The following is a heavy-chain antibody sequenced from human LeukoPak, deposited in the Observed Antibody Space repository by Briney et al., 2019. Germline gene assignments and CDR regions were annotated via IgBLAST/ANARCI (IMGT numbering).Heavy chain of an antibody. D-gene: IGHD6-13*01. V-gene: IGHV3-23*01. CDR1: GFTFSSYG. Sequence: PGGSLRLSCAASGFTFSSYGMSWVRQAPGKGLEWVSAISGSGGSTYYADSVKGRFTISRDSSKNTLYLQMNSLRAEDTAVYYCASRGKSSWYAFDIWGQGTMVTVSS. J-gene: IGHJ3*02. CDR2: ISGSGGST. CDR3: ASRGKSSWYAFDI.